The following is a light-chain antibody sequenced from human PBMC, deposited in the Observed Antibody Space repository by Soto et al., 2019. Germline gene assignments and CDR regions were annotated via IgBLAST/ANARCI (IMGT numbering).Light chain of an antibody. CDR2: GAF. J-gene: IGKJ1*01. CDR1: QIISTY. Sequence: EIVLTQSPGTLSLSPGERASLSCRASQIISTYLAWYQQKPGQAPSLLIYGAFTRATGIPARFSGTGSGTEFTLTISSLQSEDFALYYCQQYNDWPLTFGQGTKVDI. V-gene: IGKV3-15*01. CDR3: QQYNDWPLT.